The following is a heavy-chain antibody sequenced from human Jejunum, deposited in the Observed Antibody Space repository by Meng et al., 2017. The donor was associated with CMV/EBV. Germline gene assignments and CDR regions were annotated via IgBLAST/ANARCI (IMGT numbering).Heavy chain of an antibody. Sequence: QLQLRESGPGLMKPSETLSLTCTVSGGPLSRTGTCGGWIRQPPRKGLEWIGSQCHADDTYYNPSLMGRVTISVDTSKNQVSLKLTSVTAADTSIYYCVRHTFSGNPGGIDSWGQGILVTVSS. CDR1: GGPLSRTGTC. D-gene: IGHD4-23*01. CDR2: QCHADDT. J-gene: IGHJ4*02. V-gene: IGHV4-39*01. CDR3: VRHTFSGNPGGIDS.